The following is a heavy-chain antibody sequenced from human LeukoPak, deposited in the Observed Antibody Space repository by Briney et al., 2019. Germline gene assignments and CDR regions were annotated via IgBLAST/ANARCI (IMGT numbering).Heavy chain of an antibody. CDR3: ARQLPTAAADTRGYFDY. V-gene: IGHV4-39*07. CDR1: GGSISNGHYY. CDR2: IFDGETT. D-gene: IGHD6-25*01. J-gene: IGHJ4*01. Sequence: SETLSLTCSVSGGSISNGHYYSGWIRQAPGKGLEWIGSIFDGETTHYNPSLKNRATISVDTSKNQFSLKLTSVTAADATMYYCARQLPTAAADTRGYFDYWGQGTVVTVSS.